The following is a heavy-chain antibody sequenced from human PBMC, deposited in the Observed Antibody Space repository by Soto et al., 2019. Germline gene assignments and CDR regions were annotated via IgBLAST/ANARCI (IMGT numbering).Heavy chain of an antibody. D-gene: IGHD3-10*01. J-gene: IGHJ6*02. V-gene: IGHV4-39*01. CDR3: ARRDGSGPYYYYYGMDV. Sequence: SETLSLTCTVSGGSISSSSYYWGWIRQPPGKGLEWIGSIYYSGSTYYNPSLKSRVTISVDTSKNQFSLKLSSVTAADTAVYYCARRDGSGPYYYYYGMDVWGQGTTVTVSS. CDR2: IYYSGST. CDR1: GGSISSSSYY.